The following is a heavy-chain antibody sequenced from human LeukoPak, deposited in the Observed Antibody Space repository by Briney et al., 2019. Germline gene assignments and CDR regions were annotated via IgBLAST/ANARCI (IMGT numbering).Heavy chain of an antibody. CDR3: AKGGPRSSFDY. D-gene: IGHD6-6*01. Sequence: QPGGSLRLSCAASGFTFSNYAMSWVRQAPGQGLEWVSGFTGSGVSTYYADSVRGRFSVSRDNTKNTLYMHMNSLRVEDTAVYYCAKGGPRSSFDYWGQGTLVTLSP. V-gene: IGHV3-23*01. CDR1: GFTFSNYA. J-gene: IGHJ4*02. CDR2: FTGSGVST.